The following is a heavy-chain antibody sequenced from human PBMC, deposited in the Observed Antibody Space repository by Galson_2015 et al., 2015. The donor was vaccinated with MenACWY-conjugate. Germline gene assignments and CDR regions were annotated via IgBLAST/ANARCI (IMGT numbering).Heavy chain of an antibody. CDR3: AEGLRANGYNFDY. CDR1: GFTFSSHT. V-gene: IGHV3-21*04. Sequence: SLRLSCAASGFTFSSHTLNWVRQAPGKGLEWVSSISSGSGYIYYADSVKGRFTISRDNAKNSLFLQMNSLRGEDTAKYYCAEGLRANGYNFDYWGRGTLVTVSS. CDR2: ISSGSGYI. J-gene: IGHJ4*02. D-gene: IGHD5-18*01.